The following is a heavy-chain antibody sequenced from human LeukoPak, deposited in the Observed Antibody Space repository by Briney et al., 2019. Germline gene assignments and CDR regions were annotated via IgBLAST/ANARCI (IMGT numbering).Heavy chain of an antibody. CDR2: ISAYNGNT. CDR3: ARDHIVVVPAATDY. J-gene: IGHJ4*02. V-gene: IGHV1-18*01. Sequence: ASVKVSCKASGYTFTSYGISWVRQAPGQGLEWMGWISAYNGNTNYAQNLQGRVTMTTDTSTSTAYMELRSLRSDDTAVYYCARDHIVVVPAATDYWGQGTLVTVSS. CDR1: GYTFTSYG. D-gene: IGHD2-2*01.